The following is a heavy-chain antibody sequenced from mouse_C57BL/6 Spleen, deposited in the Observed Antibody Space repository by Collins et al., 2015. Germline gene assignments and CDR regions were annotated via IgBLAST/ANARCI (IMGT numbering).Heavy chain of an antibody. CDR3: ARFPIPSDWYFDV. CDR1: GYTFTSYW. CDR2: IDPSDSYT. V-gene: IGHV1-69*01. D-gene: IGHD5-1-1*01. Sequence: QVQLQQPGAELVMPGASVKLSCKASGYTFTSYWMHWVKQRPGQGLEWIGEIDPSDSYTNYNQKFKGKSTLTVDKSSSTAYMQLSSLTSEDSAVYYCARFPIPSDWYFDVWGTGTTVTVSS. J-gene: IGHJ1*03.